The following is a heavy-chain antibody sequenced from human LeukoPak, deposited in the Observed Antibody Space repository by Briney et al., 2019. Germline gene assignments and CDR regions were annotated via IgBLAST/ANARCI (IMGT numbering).Heavy chain of an antibody. Sequence: SETLSLTCTVSSGSISTYYWSWIRQPPGKGLEWIGFISYSGSTDYNPSLKSRVTISVDTSKNQFSLKLSSVTAADTAVYYCARDVRAFVYWGQGTLVTVSS. CDR3: ARDVRAFVY. J-gene: IGHJ4*02. V-gene: IGHV4-59*01. CDR2: ISYSGST. D-gene: IGHD3-10*02. CDR1: SGSISTYY.